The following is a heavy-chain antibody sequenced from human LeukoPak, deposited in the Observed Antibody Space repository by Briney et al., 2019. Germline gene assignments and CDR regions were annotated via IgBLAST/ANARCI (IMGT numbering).Heavy chain of an antibody. CDR1: GFTFSSYS. V-gene: IGHV3-21*01. CDR2: ISSSSSYI. Sequence: GGSLRLSCAASGFTFSSYSMNWVRQAPGKGLEWVSSISSSSSYIYYADSVKARFTISRDNAKNSLYLQMNSLRAEDTAVYYCARDRARYYYDSSGYYSGGAFQHWGQGTLVTVSS. D-gene: IGHD3-22*01. CDR3: ARDRARYYYDSSGYYSGGAFQH. J-gene: IGHJ1*01.